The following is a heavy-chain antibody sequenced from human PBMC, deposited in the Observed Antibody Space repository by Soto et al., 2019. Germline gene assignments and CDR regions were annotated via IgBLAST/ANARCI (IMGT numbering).Heavy chain of an antibody. CDR3: ARGVAGSGFDL. V-gene: IGHV6-1*01. D-gene: IGHD6-19*01. J-gene: IGHJ4*02. CDR2: TYYRSNWRH. CDR1: GDSVSSNTAA. Sequence: SQTLSLTCAISGDSVSSNTAAWNWIRSSPSRGLEWLGRTYYRSNWRHDYAVSVKSRITVNPDTSKNHFSLQLNSVTPDDTAVYYCARGVAGSGFDLWGQGTLVTVST.